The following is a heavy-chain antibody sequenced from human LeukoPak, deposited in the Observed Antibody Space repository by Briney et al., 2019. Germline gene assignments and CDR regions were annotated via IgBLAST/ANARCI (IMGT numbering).Heavy chain of an antibody. Sequence: GRSLRLSCAASGFTFDDYAMHWVRQAPGKGLEWVSGISWNSGSIGYADSVKGRFTISRDNAKNSLYLQMNSLRAEDVALYYCAKGIDSGYDSGLFDYWGQGTLVTVSS. CDR3: AKGIDSGYDSGLFDY. CDR2: ISWNSGSI. V-gene: IGHV3-9*03. D-gene: IGHD5-12*01. J-gene: IGHJ4*02. CDR1: GFTFDDYA.